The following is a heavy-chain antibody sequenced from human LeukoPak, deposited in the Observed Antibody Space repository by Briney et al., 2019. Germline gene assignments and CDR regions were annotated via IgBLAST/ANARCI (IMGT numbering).Heavy chain of an antibody. Sequence: PGGSLRLSCAASGFTFSSYWMSWVRQAPGKGLEWVANIRQDGSEKYYVDSVKGRFTISRDNAKNSLYLQMNSLRTEDTSVYYCARDRGCSSTSCSPAFGYWGQGTLLSVSS. CDR2: IRQDGSEK. D-gene: IGHD2-2*01. CDR3: ARDRGCSSTSCSPAFGY. J-gene: IGHJ4*02. CDR1: GFTFSSYW. V-gene: IGHV3-7*01.